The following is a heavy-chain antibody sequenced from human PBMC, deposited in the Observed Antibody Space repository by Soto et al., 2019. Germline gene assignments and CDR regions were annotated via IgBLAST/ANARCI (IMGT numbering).Heavy chain of an antibody. CDR2: ISSSGFT. CDR3: VRDCYSSSCFDL. V-gene: IGHV4-59*01. CDR1: GGSITPYY. D-gene: IGHD6-13*01. J-gene: IGHJ4*02. Sequence: QVQLQESGPGLVKPSETLSLTCTVSGGSITPYYWSWIRQPPGKRLEWIGYISSSGFTNYNPSLTCRVTISVDTSKNQFSLKLSSVTAAHSAVYYCVRDCYSSSCFDLWGQGTHVSLSS.